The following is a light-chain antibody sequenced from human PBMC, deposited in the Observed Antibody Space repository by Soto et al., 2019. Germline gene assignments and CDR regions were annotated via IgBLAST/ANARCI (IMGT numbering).Light chain of an antibody. CDR3: QQRFTWPPT. J-gene: IGKJ4*01. V-gene: IGKV3-11*01. Sequence: IVLTQSPATLSLSPGEGATLSCRASQSVGSDLAWYQQKPGQGPRLLIYGSSIPATGTPARFSGSGSGTDFSVTIDSLEPDDFGVYYCQQRFTWPPTFGGGTKVEMK. CDR2: GSS. CDR1: QSVGSD.